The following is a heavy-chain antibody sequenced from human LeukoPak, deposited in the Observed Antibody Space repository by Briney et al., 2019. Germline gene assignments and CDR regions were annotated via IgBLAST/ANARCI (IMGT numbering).Heavy chain of an antibody. D-gene: IGHD3-10*01. J-gene: IGHJ4*02. CDR3: ARALLRFANGFDY. CDR2: INHSGST. Sequence: SETLSLTCAVYGGSFSGYYWSWIRQPPGKGLEWIGEINHSGSTNYNPSPKSRVTISVDTSKNQFSLKLSSVTAADTAVYYCARALLRFANGFDYWGQGTLVTVSS. V-gene: IGHV4-34*01. CDR1: GGSFSGYY.